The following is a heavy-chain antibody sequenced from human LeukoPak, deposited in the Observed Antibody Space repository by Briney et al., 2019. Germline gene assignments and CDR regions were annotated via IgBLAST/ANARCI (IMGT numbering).Heavy chain of an antibody. CDR3: AKTRGYCSGGSCYCDY. CDR2: ISSSGDST. D-gene: IGHD2-15*01. Sequence: SGGSLRLSCAASGFTFSNYAMSWVRQAPGKGLEWVSAISSSGDSTYYADSVKGRFTISRDNSKNTLYLQMNSLRAEDTAVYYCAKTRGYCSGGSCYCDYWGQGTLVTVSS. J-gene: IGHJ4*02. CDR1: GFTFSNYA. V-gene: IGHV3-23*01.